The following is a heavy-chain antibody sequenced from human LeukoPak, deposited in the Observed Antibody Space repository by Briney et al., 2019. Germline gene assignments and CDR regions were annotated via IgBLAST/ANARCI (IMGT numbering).Heavy chain of an antibody. CDR1: GFTFDDYA. Sequence: GGSLRLSCAASGFTFDDYAMHWVRQAPGKGLEWVSGISWNSGSIGYADSVKGRFTISRDNSKNTLYLQMNSLRAEDTAVYYCARGPGIAVAVFDYWGQGTLVTVSS. CDR3: ARGPGIAVAVFDY. J-gene: IGHJ4*02. D-gene: IGHD6-19*01. CDR2: ISWNSGSI. V-gene: IGHV3-9*01.